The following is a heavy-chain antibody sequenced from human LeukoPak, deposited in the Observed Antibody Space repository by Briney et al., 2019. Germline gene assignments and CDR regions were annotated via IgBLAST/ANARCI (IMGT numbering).Heavy chain of an antibody. J-gene: IGHJ1*01. D-gene: IGHD6-6*01. CDR1: GFTFSTFA. CDR2: ISSSSTFK. CDR3: GRDAVAARGEFDV. V-gene: IGHV3-21*04. Sequence: GGSLRLSCTTSGFTFSTFAMSWIRQAPGKGLEWVPSISSSSTFKYHADSLKGRFAISRDNAKNTLYLQMNSLTADDTAVYYCGRDAVAARGEFDVWGQGTLVTVSS.